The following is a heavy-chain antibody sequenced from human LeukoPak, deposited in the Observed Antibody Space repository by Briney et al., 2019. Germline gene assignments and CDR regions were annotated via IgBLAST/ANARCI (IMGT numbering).Heavy chain of an antibody. D-gene: IGHD1-26*01. J-gene: IGHJ4*02. CDR1: GGSISSSSYY. CDR2: IYYSGST. Sequence: SETLSLTCTVSGGSISSSSYYWGWIRQPPGKGLEWIGSIYYSGSTYYNPSLKSRVTISVDTSKNQFSLKLSSVTAADTAVYYCAIGRGWELLVPLGGNPDYWGQGTLVTVSS. V-gene: IGHV4-39*07. CDR3: AIGRGWELLVPLGGNPDY.